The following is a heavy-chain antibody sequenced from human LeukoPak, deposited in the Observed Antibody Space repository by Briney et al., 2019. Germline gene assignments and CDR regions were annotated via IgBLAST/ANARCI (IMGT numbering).Heavy chain of an antibody. J-gene: IGHJ3*02. CDR3: ARDLHYYGSGSYYMGDAFDI. CDR1: GFTFDDYG. Sequence: GGSLRLSCAASGFTFDDYGMSWVRQAPGKGLEWVSGINWNGGSTGDADSVKGRFTISRDNAKNSLYLQMNSLRAEDTALYYCARDLHYYGSGSYYMGDAFDIWGQGTMVTVSS. D-gene: IGHD3-10*01. V-gene: IGHV3-20*04. CDR2: INWNGGST.